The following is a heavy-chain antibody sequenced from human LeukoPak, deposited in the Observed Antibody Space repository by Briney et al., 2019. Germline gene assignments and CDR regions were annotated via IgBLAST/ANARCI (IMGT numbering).Heavy chain of an antibody. D-gene: IGHD1-14*01. V-gene: IGHV3-23*01. Sequence: GGSLRLSCAASGFTFSSYAMSWVRQTPGKGLEWVSSISAGGGGSYYADSVKGRFTISRDNSKNTLYLQMNSLRAEDTAVYYCAKEAVRKFDFHYWGQGTLVTVSS. CDR2: ISAGGGGS. J-gene: IGHJ4*02. CDR1: GFTFSSYA. CDR3: AKEAVRKFDFHY.